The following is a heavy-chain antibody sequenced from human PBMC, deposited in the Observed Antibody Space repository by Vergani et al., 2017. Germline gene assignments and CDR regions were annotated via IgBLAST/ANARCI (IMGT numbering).Heavy chain of an antibody. J-gene: IGHJ4*02. CDR3: ARGGSGYSYGHFDY. D-gene: IGHD5-18*01. V-gene: IGHV4-59*01. CDR2: IYYSGST. CDR1: GGSISSYY. Sequence: QVQLQESGPGLVKPSETLSLTCTVSGGSISSYYWSWIRQPPGKGLEWIGYIYYSGSTNYNPSLKSRVTISVDTSKNQFSLKLSSVTAADTAVYYCARGGSGYSYGHFDYWGQGTRVTVSS.